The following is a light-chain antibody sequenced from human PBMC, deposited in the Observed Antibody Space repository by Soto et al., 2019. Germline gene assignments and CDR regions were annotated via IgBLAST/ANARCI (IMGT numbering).Light chain of an antibody. CDR3: HQYDRLPPT. CDR1: QDINNY. CDR2: DAT. J-gene: IGKJ5*01. V-gene: IGKV1-33*01. Sequence: DIQMTQSPSSLSASVGDRVTITCQASQDINNYLNWYQQKPGKAPKLLIFDATNLETGVPSRFSGGGSRTHFSFTISSLQPEDFATYYCHQYDRLPPTFGQGTRLEIK.